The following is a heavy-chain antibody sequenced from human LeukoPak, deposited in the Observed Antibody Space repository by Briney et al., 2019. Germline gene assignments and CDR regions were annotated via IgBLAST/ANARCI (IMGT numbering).Heavy chain of an antibody. D-gene: IGHD4-17*01. V-gene: IGHV1-69*13. CDR3: AREDGDGDYADAFDI. CDR2: IIPIFGTA. CDR1: GYTFTSYD. Sequence: ASVRVSCKTSGYTFTSYDINWVRQAPGQGLEWMGGIIPIFGTANYAQKFQGRVTITADESASTAYMELSSLRSEDTAVYYCAREDGDGDYADAFDIWGQGTMVTVSS. J-gene: IGHJ3*02.